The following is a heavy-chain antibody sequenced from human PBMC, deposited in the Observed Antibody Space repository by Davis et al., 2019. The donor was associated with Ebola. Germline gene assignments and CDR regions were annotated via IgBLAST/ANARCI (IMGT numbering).Heavy chain of an antibody. CDR2: ISGSATST. CDR3: ARVRAAGYDY. Sequence: PGGSLRLSCAASGFTFYRYEMNWVRQAPGKGLEWVSYISGSATSTFYADSVKGRFTISRDNSKNTLYLQMNSLRAEDTAVYYCARVRAAGYDYWGQGTLVTVSS. V-gene: IGHV3-48*03. D-gene: IGHD6-13*01. J-gene: IGHJ4*02. CDR1: GFTFYRYE.